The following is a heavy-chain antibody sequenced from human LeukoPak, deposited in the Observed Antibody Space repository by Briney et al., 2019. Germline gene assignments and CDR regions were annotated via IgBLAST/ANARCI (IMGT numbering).Heavy chain of an antibody. D-gene: IGHD3-22*01. Sequence: SETLSVTCTVSGGSITGDCWNWIRQTPGKGLEWIGYIYYTGSTNSNPSLKSRLTISLDTSKNQFSLKLTSVTAADTAIYYCASSYFYDGNRYFGYWGQGALVTVSS. CDR3: ASSYFYDGNRYFGY. CDR2: IYYTGST. CDR1: GGSITGDC. J-gene: IGHJ4*02. V-gene: IGHV4-59*08.